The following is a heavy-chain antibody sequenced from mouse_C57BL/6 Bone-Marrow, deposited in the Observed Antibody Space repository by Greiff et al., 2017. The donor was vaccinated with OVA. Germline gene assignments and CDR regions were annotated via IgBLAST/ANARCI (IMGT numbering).Heavy chain of an antibody. D-gene: IGHD2-14*01. Sequence: VQLVESGAELAKPGASVKLSCKASGYTFTSYWMHWVKPRPGQGLEWIGYINPSSGYTTYNQKFKDKATLTADKSSSTAYMQLSSLTYEDSAVYYCARSGVPHYFDYWGQGTTLTVSS. CDR1: GYTFTSYW. V-gene: IGHV1-7*01. J-gene: IGHJ2*01. CDR3: ARSGVPHYFDY. CDR2: INPSSGYT.